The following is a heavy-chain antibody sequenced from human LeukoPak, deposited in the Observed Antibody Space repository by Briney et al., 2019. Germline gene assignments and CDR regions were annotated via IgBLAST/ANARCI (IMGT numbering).Heavy chain of an antibody. CDR2: INHSGST. Sequence: SETLSLTCAVYGGSFGGYYWSWIRQPPGKGLEWIGEINHSGSTNYNPSLKSRVTISVDTSKNQFSLKLSSVTAADTAVYYCAGLAAAGKGYWGQGTLVTVSS. CDR3: AGLAAAGKGY. V-gene: IGHV4-34*01. CDR1: GGSFGGYY. D-gene: IGHD6-13*01. J-gene: IGHJ4*02.